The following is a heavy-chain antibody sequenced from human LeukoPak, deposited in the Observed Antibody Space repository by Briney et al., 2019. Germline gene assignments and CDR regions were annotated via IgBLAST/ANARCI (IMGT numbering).Heavy chain of an antibody. Sequence: PSETLSLTCTVSGASVGDDYWSWIRQAAGKGLEWLGRIYTSGNTIYNPSLQSRVTISVDVSKNQFPLRLISMTAADTGIYYCAVDNRDFWGQGTLVTVSS. CDR3: AVDNRDF. D-gene: IGHD2/OR15-2a*01. CDR1: GASVGDDY. V-gene: IGHV4-4*07. J-gene: IGHJ4*02. CDR2: IYTSGNT.